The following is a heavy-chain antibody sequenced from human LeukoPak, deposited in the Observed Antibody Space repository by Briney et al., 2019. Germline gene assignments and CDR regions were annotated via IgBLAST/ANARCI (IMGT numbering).Heavy chain of an antibody. V-gene: IGHV4-59*02. Sequence: PSETLSLTCNVSGASVNDYYWTWIRQSPGKGLEWIGYIFNSGDNYNPSLKSRVTISMDTSKNQFSLKLRSVTAADSAVYYCAKVSGTGWYYYYGLDVWGQGTTVTVSS. CDR1: GASVNDYY. J-gene: IGHJ6*02. CDR3: AKVSGTGWYYYYGLDV. D-gene: IGHD6-19*01. CDR2: IFNSGD.